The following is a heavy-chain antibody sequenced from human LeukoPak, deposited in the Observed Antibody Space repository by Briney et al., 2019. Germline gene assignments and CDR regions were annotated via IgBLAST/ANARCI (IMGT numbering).Heavy chain of an antibody. D-gene: IGHD3-10*01. V-gene: IGHV1-18*04. CDR2: ISAYNGNT. CDR1: GYTFTSYG. J-gene: IGHJ6*04. Sequence: GASVKVSCKASGYTFTSYGISWVRQAPGQGLEWMGWISAYNGNTNYAPKLQGRVTMTTDTSTSTAYMELRSLRSDDTAVYYCARDKGAPMVRGVYGMDVWGKGTTVTVSS. CDR3: ARDKGAPMVRGVYGMDV.